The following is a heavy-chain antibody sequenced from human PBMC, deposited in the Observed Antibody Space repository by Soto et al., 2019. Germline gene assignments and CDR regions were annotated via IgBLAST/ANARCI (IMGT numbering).Heavy chain of an antibody. D-gene: IGHD6-19*01. CDR2: IYYSGST. Sequence: SETLSLTCTVSGGSISSSSYYWGWIRQPPGKGLEWIGSIYYSGSTYYNPSLKSRVTISVDTSKNQFSLKLSSVTAADTAVYYCARQGQWLDGSYFDYWGQGTLVTVSS. CDR1: GGSISSSSYY. CDR3: ARQGQWLDGSYFDY. V-gene: IGHV4-39*01. J-gene: IGHJ4*02.